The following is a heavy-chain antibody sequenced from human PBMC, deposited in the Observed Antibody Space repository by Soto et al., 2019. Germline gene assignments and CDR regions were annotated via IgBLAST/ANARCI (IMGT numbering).Heavy chain of an antibody. CDR2: ISATGGST. CDR1: GFTFSSYT. J-gene: IGHJ5*02. D-gene: IGHD2-21*02. Sequence: EVQLLESGGGLVQPGGSLRLSCAASGFTFSSYTMSWVRQAPGKGLEWVSGISATGGSTYYADSVKGRFTFSRDNSKNTLYLQMNSLRAEDTAVYYCAEGFIRDCGGDCTVDTWGQGTLVTVSS. CDR3: AEGFIRDCGGDCTVDT. V-gene: IGHV3-23*01.